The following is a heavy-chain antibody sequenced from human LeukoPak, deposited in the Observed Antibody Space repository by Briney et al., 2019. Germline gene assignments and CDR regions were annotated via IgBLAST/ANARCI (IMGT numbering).Heavy chain of an antibody. Sequence: SGPTLENPTQTLTLTCTYSGFSISTSGVGVGWIRQPPGKALEWLALIYWDDDKRYSPSLKSRLTITKDTSKNQVVLTMTNMDPVDTATYHCAHRPVSRFGDRTDDPLFDPWGQGTLVTVSS. CDR1: GFSISTSGVG. CDR3: AHRPVSRFGDRTDDPLFDP. D-gene: IGHD3-10*01. J-gene: IGHJ5*02. CDR2: IYWDDDK. V-gene: IGHV2-5*02.